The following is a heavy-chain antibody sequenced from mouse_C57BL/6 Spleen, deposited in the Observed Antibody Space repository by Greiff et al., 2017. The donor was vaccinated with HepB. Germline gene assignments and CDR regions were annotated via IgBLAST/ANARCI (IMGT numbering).Heavy chain of an antibody. CDR3: ARHEDAPDWDVGYFDV. J-gene: IGHJ1*03. CDR1: GYTFTEYT. CDR2: FYPGSGSI. D-gene: IGHD4-1*01. V-gene: IGHV1-62-2*01. Sequence: QVQLQQSGAELVKPGASVKLSCKASGYTFTEYTIHWVKQRSGQGLEWIGWFYPGSGSIKYNEKFKDKATLTADKSSSTVYMELSSLTSEDSAVYFCARHEDAPDWDVGYFDVWGTGTTVTVSS.